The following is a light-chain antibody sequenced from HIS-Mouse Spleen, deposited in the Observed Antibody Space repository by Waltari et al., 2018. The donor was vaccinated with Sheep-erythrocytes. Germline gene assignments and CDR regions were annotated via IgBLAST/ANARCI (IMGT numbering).Light chain of an antibody. CDR3: CSYAGSSTLV. V-gene: IGLV2-23*01. CDR1: SSHVGSYNL. Sequence: QSALTQTASVPGSPGQSIPISCTRSSSHVGSYNLVPWYRQHPGKAPKLMIYEGSKRPSGVSNRFSGSKSGNTASLTISGLQAEDEADYYCCSYAGSSTLVFGGGTKLTVL. CDR2: EGS. J-gene: IGLJ3*02.